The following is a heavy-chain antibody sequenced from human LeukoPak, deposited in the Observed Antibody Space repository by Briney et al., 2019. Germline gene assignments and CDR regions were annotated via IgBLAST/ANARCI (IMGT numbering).Heavy chain of an antibody. CDR3: ARVRVYSSGWYGVSWFDP. V-gene: IGHV1-69*02. D-gene: IGHD6-19*01. CDR1: GGTFSSHT. Sequence: SVKVSCKASGGTFSSHTISWVRQAPGQGLEWMGRIIPILGIANYAQKFQGRVTITADKSTSTAYMELSSLRSEDTAVYYCARVRVYSSGWYGVSWFDPWGQGTLVTVSS. J-gene: IGHJ5*02. CDR2: IIPILGIA.